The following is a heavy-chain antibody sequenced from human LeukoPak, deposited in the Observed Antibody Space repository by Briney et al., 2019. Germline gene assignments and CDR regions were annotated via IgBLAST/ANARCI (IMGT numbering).Heavy chain of an antibody. CDR3: ARLVPVGIAAAGSERDSFDY. CDR2: IYTSGST. V-gene: IGHV4-4*07. D-gene: IGHD6-13*01. Sequence: PSETLSHTCTVSGGSISSYYWSWIRQPAGKGLEWIGRIYTSGSTNYNPSLKSRVTMSVDTSKNQFSLKLSSVTAADTAVYYCARLVPVGIAAAGSERDSFDYWGQGTLVTVSS. J-gene: IGHJ4*02. CDR1: GGSISSYY.